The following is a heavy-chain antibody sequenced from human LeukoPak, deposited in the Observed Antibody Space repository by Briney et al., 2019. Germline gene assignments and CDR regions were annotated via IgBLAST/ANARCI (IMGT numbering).Heavy chain of an antibody. Sequence: GGSLRLSCAASGFTFSSNSMTWVRQTPGKGLEWVSGISGSGDSTFYADSVKGRFTISRDNSRDTLYLQMSSLRPEDTAVYYCTKWSGFGDDWGQGTLVTVSS. CDR3: TKWSGFGDD. CDR1: GFTFSSNS. J-gene: IGHJ4*02. CDR2: ISGSGDST. D-gene: IGHD3-10*01. V-gene: IGHV3-23*01.